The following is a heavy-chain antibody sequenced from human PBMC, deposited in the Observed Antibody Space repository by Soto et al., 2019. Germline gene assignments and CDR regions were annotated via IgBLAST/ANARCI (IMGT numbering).Heavy chain of an antibody. D-gene: IGHD3-22*01. Sequence: SVKVSCKASGGTFSSYAISWVRQAPGQGLEWMGGIIPIFGTANYAQKFQGRVTITADESTSTAYMELSSLRSEDTAVYYCARDRYYYDSSGYQPHGYWGQGTLVTVSS. CDR1: GGTFSSYA. CDR2: IIPIFGTA. V-gene: IGHV1-69*13. J-gene: IGHJ4*02. CDR3: ARDRYYYDSSGYQPHGY.